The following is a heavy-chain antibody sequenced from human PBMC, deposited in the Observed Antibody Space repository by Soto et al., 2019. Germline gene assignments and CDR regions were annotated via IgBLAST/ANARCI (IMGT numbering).Heavy chain of an antibody. J-gene: IGHJ4*02. CDR1: GGTFSRND. CDR3: ARQFDNDSSGYYYAY. V-gene: IGHV1-69*01. CDR2: IIPLFGTA. Sequence: QVQLVQSGAEVKKPGSSVKVSCKASGGTFSRNDISWVRQAPGQGLEWMGGIIPLFGTAKYAQKFQGILSITADESTSTAYMDLSSMRSEDTAVYYCARQFDNDSSGYYYAYWGQGPLVTVSS. D-gene: IGHD3-22*01.